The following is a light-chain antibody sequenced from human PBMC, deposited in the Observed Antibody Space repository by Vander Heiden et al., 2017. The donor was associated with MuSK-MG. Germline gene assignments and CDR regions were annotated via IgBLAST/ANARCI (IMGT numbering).Light chain of an antibody. CDR2: GAS. CDR3: QNSYSTPRT. V-gene: IGKV1-39*01. J-gene: IGKJ4*01. Sequence: DRQVTQSPAPLSGSVEVRVAITCQARQSISNSINGYQQRPGKAPNLLIYGASTLQSGVPSRFSGSGSRTKYTLNRRNLRPEGGATYYGQNSYSTPRTFGRG. CDR1: QSISNS.